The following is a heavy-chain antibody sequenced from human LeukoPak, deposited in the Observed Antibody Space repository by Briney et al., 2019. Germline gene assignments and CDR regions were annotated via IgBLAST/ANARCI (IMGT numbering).Heavy chain of an antibody. CDR2: INSDGIST. V-gene: IGHV3-74*01. D-gene: IGHD4-17*01. J-gene: IGHJ4*02. CDR1: GFTFSSYW. CDR3: ATLVTTVTNANANSGY. Sequence: PGGSLRLSCAASGFTFSSYWMHWVRQAPGKGLVWVSRINSDGISTTYADSVKGRFTISRDNAKNTLYLQMNSLRAEDTAVYYCATLVTTVTNANANSGYWGQGTLVTVSS.